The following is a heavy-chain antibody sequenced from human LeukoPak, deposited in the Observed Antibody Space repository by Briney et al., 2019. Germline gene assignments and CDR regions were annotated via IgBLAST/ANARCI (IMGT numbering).Heavy chain of an antibody. Sequence: PSETLSLTCTVSGGSISSGDYYWSWIRQPPGKGLEWIGYIYYSGSTYYNPSLKSRVTISVDTSKNQFSLRLSSVTAADTAVYYCARTSRTGEPEYFQHWGQGTLVTVSS. CDR3: ARTSRTGEPEYFQH. J-gene: IGHJ1*01. CDR2: IYYSGST. V-gene: IGHV4-30-4*01. D-gene: IGHD2-8*02. CDR1: GGSISSGDYY.